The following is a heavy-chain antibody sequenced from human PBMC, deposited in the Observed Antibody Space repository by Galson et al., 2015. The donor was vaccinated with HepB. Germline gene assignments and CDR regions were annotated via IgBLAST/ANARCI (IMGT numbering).Heavy chain of an antibody. D-gene: IGHD2-21*01. CDR1: GFSVNTAGVG. CDR3: AHRPLTFRSDRGGYWNYFDN. Sequence: PALVKPTQTLTLTCTFSGFSVNTAGVGVGWIRQPPGKALEWLALIYWDDDQHYNPFLKSRLSITKDASKNQVALMMTDMDPGDTATYFCAHRPLTFRSDRGGYWNYFDNWGQGTLVVVSS. J-gene: IGHJ4*02. V-gene: IGHV2-5*02. CDR2: IYWDDDQ.